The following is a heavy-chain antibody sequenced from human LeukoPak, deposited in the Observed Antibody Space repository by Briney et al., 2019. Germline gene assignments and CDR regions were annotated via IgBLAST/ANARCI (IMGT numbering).Heavy chain of an antibody. CDR3: ASGRSGSWWDY. Sequence: PSETLSLTCTVSGDSISGNYWTWIRQPPGKGLEWIGYIYYSGSTNYNASLKSRVTISVDTSKNQFSLKLSSVTAADTAVYYCASGRSGSWWDYWGQGTLVTVSS. CDR1: GDSISGNY. CDR2: IYYSGST. D-gene: IGHD6-13*01. J-gene: IGHJ4*02. V-gene: IGHV4-59*12.